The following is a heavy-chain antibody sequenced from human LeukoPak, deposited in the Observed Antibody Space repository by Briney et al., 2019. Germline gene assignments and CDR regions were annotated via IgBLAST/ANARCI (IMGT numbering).Heavy chain of an antibody. D-gene: IGHD3-22*01. J-gene: IGHJ4*02. V-gene: IGHV1-18*01. CDR3: ARDVYDSSGYRYYFDY. CDR2: ISAYNDNT. Sequence: ASVKVSCKASGYTFTMYGITWVRQAPGQGLEWMGWISAYNDNTNYAQNLQDRVTMTTDASTSTVYMELRSLGSDDPAVYYCARDVYDSSGYRYYFDYWGQGTLVTVSS. CDR1: GYTFTMYG.